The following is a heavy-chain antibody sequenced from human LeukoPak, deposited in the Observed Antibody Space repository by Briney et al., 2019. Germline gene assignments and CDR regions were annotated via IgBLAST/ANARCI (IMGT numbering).Heavy chain of an antibody. D-gene: IGHD3-3*01. CDR3: ARGDFWSGTDY. Sequence: PSETLSLTCAVYGGSFSGYYWSWIRQPPGKGLEWIGEINHSGSTNYNPSLKSRVTISGDTSKNQFSLKLSSVTAADTAVYYCARGDFWSGTDYWGQGTLVTVSS. J-gene: IGHJ4*02. CDR1: GGSFSGYY. V-gene: IGHV4-34*01. CDR2: INHSGST.